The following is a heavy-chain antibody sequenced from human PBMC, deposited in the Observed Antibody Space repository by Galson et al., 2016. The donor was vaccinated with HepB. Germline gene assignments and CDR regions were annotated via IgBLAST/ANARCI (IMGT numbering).Heavy chain of an antibody. Sequence: VSCKASGGTFSSYSTSWLRQAPGQGLEWMGGIIPIFGTANYAQKFQGRVTITADESTNTAYMELSSLRSEDTAIYFCARSGPTYGLYYLDYWGQGTLVTVSS. V-gene: IGHV1-69*01. CDR3: ARSGPTYGLYYLDY. J-gene: IGHJ4*02. D-gene: IGHD3-10*01. CDR1: GGTFSSYS. CDR2: IIPIFGTA.